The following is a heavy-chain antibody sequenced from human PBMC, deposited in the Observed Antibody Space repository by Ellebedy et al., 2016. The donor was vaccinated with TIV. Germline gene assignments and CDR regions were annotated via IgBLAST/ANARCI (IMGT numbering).Heavy chain of an antibody. CDR3: GRLLGEMGYYYGMNV. J-gene: IGHJ6*02. Sequence: GESLKISCAASGFTFDDYTIHWVRQAPGKGLEWVSLISWDGGSTYYADSVKGRFTISRDNSKNTLYLQMNSLRAEDTAVYYCGRLLGEMGYYYGMNVWGQGTTVTVSS. CDR1: GFTFDDYT. V-gene: IGHV3-43*01. D-gene: IGHD3-10*01. CDR2: ISWDGGST.